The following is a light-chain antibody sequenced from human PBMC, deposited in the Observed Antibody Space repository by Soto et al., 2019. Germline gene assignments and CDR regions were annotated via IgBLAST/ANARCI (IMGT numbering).Light chain of an antibody. CDR3: QQCNGYSRT. J-gene: IGKJ1*01. Sequence: DIQMTQSPSTLSASVGDRVTITCRASQSIGSSLAWYQQKPGKAPHLLISDVSSLERGVPSRFGGSGSGTEFTLSIRSLQPDDFATYYCQQCNGYSRTFGQGTKV. V-gene: IGKV1-5*01. CDR1: QSIGSS. CDR2: DVS.